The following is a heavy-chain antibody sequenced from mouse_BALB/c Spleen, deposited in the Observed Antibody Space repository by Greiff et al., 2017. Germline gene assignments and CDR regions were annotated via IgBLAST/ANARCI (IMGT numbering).Heavy chain of an antibody. CDR1: GFTIKDYY. J-gene: IGHJ4*01. CDR3: SACYYYGSRGAMDY. V-gene: IGHV14-4*02. D-gene: IGHD1-1*01. CDR2: IDPENGDT. Sequence: DVQLQESGAELVGSGASVKLSCTASGFTIKDYYMHWVKQRPEQGLEWIGWIDPENGDTEYAPKFQGKATMTADTSSNTAYLQLSSLTSEDTAVYYCSACYYYGSRGAMDYWGQGTSVTVSS.